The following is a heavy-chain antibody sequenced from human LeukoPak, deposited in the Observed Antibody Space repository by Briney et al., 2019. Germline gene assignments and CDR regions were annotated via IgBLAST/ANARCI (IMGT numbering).Heavy chain of an antibody. CDR3: ARGFVVVTAMGAFDI. J-gene: IGHJ3*02. CDR1: GGSFSGYY. CDR2: INHSGST. V-gene: IGHV4-34*01. Sequence: PSETLSLTCAVYGGSFSGYYWNWIRQPPGKGVEWIGEINHSGSTNYNPSLKSRVTISVDTSKNQFSLKLSSVTAADTAVYYCARGFVVVTAMGAFDIWGQGTMVTVSS. D-gene: IGHD2-21*02.